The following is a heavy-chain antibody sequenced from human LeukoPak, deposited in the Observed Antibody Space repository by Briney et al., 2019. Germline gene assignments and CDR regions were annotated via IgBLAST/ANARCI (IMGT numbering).Heavy chain of an antibody. J-gene: IGHJ4*02. V-gene: IGHV4-59*08. Sequence: SETLSLTCTVSGVSISSYYWSWIRQPPGKGLEWIGYIYYSGSTNYNPSLKSRVTISVDTSKNQFSLKLSSVTAADTAVYYCARHVLPVAARDYYFDYWGQGTLVTVSS. CDR1: GVSISSYY. CDR3: ARHVLPVAARDYYFDY. CDR2: IYYSGST. D-gene: IGHD6-19*01.